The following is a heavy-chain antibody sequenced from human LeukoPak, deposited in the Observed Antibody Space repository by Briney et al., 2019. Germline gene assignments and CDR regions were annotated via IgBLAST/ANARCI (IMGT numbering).Heavy chain of an antibody. Sequence: GASVKVSCRVSGYPFTVTYIHWMRQAPGQGLERMGWINPDNGDAQGAQKFQARVSMTRDTSISTAYMELSGLTSDDTALYFCALSIQLASIPAFDYWGQGTLITVSS. CDR2: INPDNGDA. CDR3: ALSIQLASIPAFDY. V-gene: IGHV1-2*02. D-gene: IGHD5-12*01. J-gene: IGHJ4*02. CDR1: GYPFTVTY.